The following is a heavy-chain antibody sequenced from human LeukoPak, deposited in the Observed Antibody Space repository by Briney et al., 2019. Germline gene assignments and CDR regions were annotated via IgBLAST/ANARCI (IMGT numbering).Heavy chain of an antibody. CDR2: MNSDGSST. CDR3: ARQTTTWFDP. J-gene: IGHJ5*02. D-gene: IGHD4-17*01. V-gene: IGHV3-74*01. CDR1: GFTFSSYW. Sequence: GGSLRLSCAVSGFTFSSYWMHWVRQAPGKGLVWVSRMNSDGSSTNYADSVKGRLTISRDNAKNTLYLQMNSLRAEDTAVYYCARQTTTWFDPWGQGTLVTVSS.